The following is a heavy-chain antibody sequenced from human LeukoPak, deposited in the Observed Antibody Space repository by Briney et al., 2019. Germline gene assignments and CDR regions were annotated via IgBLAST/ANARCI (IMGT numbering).Heavy chain of an antibody. V-gene: IGHV4-39*07. CDR1: RGSVSSSTYY. J-gene: IGHJ4*02. D-gene: IGHD2-8*01. CDR3: TAEKNGSPHY. CDR2: IYYTGST. Sequence: SETLSLTCTVSRGSVSSSTYYWSWVRQPPGKGLEWIASIYYTGSTYYNPSLKSRVTISLDMSKNEFFLTMTSVAAADTAVYFCTAEKNGSPHYWGQGTQVTVSS.